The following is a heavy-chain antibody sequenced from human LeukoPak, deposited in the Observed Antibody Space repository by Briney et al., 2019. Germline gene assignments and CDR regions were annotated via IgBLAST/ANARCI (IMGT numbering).Heavy chain of an antibody. V-gene: IGHV4-59*01. CDR1: GGSISSYY. Sequence: FETLSLTCTVSGGSISSYYWSWIRQPPGKGLEWIGYISNTGSTNYNPSLESRVTISVDTSKNQFSLKLTSVTAADTAVYYCAKVGRGDYVWGSYSFDYWGQGTLVTVSS. D-gene: IGHD3-16*01. J-gene: IGHJ4*02. CDR2: ISNTGST. CDR3: AKVGRGDYVWGSYSFDY.